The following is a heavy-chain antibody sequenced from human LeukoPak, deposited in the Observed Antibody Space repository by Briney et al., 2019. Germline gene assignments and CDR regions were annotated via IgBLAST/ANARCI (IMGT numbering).Heavy chain of an antibody. V-gene: IGHV1-2*06. D-gene: IGHD6-13*01. CDR1: GGTFSSYA. Sequence: ASVKVSCKASGGTFSSYAISWVRQAPGQGLEWMGRINPNSGGTNYAQKFQGRVTMTRDTSISTAYMELSRLRSDDTAVYYCVYLSSSWCGNDYWGQGTLVTVSS. CDR3: VYLSSSWCGNDY. CDR2: INPNSGGT. J-gene: IGHJ4*02.